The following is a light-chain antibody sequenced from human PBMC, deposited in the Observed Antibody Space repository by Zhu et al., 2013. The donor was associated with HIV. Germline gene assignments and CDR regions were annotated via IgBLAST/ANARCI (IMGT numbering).Light chain of an antibody. CDR3: MQGTLWWT. J-gene: IGKJ1*01. CDR2: RVS. CDR1: QSLVHSDGNTY. V-gene: IGKV2-30*02. Sequence: VVLTQSPLSLPVTLGQSASISCRSSQSLVHSDGNTYFNWFLQRPGQSPGRLIYRVSNRESGVPDRFSGSGSGTDFTLTISRVEAEDVGVYYCMQGTLWWTFGQGTKVEIK.